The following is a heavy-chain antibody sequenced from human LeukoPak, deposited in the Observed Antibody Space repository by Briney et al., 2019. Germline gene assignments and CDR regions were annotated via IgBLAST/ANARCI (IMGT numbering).Heavy chain of an antibody. V-gene: IGHV3-23*01. CDR1: GFTFSIYA. D-gene: IGHD3-10*01. Sequence: PGGSLRLSCAASGFTFSIYAMTWVRQAPGKGLEWVSGISGSGGSTYYADSVKGRFTISRDNSKNTLYLQMNSLRAEDTAVYYCAKGRGPFDYWGQGTLVTVSS. CDR2: ISGSGGST. CDR3: AKGRGPFDY. J-gene: IGHJ4*02.